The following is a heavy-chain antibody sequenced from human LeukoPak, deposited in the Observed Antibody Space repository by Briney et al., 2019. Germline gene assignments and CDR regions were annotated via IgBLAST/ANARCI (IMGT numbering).Heavy chain of an antibody. D-gene: IGHD2-15*01. CDR2: VNTNTGNP. J-gene: IGHJ4*02. CDR3: ARGSPWCSAGSCSDY. CDR1: GYTFTNYA. Sequence: ASVKVSCKASGYTFTNYAMHWVRQAPGQGLEWMGWVNTNTGNPTYAQGFTGRFVFTLDTSVSTAYLQISSLKAEDTAVYYCARGSPWCSAGSCSDYWGQGTLVTVSS. V-gene: IGHV7-4-1*02.